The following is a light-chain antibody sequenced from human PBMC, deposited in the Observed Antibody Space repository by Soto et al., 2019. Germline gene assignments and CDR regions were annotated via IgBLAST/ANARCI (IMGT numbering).Light chain of an antibody. CDR3: QKYNLAPYT. CDR1: QDINNH. CDR2: AAF. V-gene: IGKV1-27*01. J-gene: IGKJ2*01. Sequence: DIQMTQSPSSLSASVGDRITITCRASQDINNHLAGSQQKPGKVPKLLIYAAFTLPSGVPSRFSGSGSGTDFTLTISRLQPEDVATYYCQKYNLAPYTFAQGTKLEIK.